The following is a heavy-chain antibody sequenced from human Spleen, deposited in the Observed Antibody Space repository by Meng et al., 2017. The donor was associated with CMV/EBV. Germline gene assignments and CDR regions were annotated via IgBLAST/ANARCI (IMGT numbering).Heavy chain of an antibody. CDR3: ARESVAATLYYYYGMDV. J-gene: IGHJ6*02. Sequence: YTFTGYYMHWVRQAPGQGLEWMGWINPNSGGTNYAQKFQGRVTMTRDTSISTAYMELSRLRSDDTAVYYCARESVAATLYYYYGMDVWGQGTTVTVSS. D-gene: IGHD1-26*01. CDR1: YTFTGYY. CDR2: INPNSGGT. V-gene: IGHV1-2*02.